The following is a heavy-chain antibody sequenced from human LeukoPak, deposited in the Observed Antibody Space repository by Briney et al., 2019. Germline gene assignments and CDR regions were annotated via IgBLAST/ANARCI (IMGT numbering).Heavy chain of an antibody. CDR3: ARDPTYYYDSSGYFNWFDP. D-gene: IGHD3-22*01. CDR1: GYTFTSYD. V-gene: IGHV1-8*01. CDR2: MNPNGGNT. J-gene: IGHJ5*02. Sequence: ASVKVSCKASGYTFTSYDINWVRQATGQGLEWMGWMNPNGGNTGYAQKFQGRVTMTRNTSISTAYMELNSLRSEDTAVYYCARDPTYYYDSSGYFNWFDPWGQGTLVTVSS.